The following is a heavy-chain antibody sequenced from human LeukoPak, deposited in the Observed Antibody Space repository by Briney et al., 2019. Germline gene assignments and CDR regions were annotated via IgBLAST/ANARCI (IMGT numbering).Heavy chain of an antibody. Sequence: GGSLRLSCAASGFTFSSYGMHWVRQAPGKGLEWVAVIWYDGSNKYYADSVKGRFTISRDNSKNTLYLQMNSLRAEDTAVYYCARDQGRWIAVAGLFGYWGQGTLVTVSS. CDR3: ARDQGRWIAVAGLFGY. CDR1: GFTFSSYG. V-gene: IGHV3-33*01. CDR2: IWYDGSNK. J-gene: IGHJ4*02. D-gene: IGHD6-19*01.